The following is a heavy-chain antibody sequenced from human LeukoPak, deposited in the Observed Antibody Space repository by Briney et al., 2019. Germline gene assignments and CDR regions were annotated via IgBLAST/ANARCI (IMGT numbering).Heavy chain of an antibody. CDR2: INPSGGST. CDR3: ARDLSRYRYGSGSPDY. D-gene: IGHD3-10*01. CDR1: GYTFTSYY. V-gene: IGHV1-46*01. J-gene: IGHJ4*02. Sequence: PGASVKVSCKASGYTFTSYYMHWVRQAPGQGLEWMGIINPSGGSTSYAQKFQGRVTMTTDTSTSTAYMELRSLRSDDTAVYYCARDLSRYRYGSGSPDYWGQGTLVTVSS.